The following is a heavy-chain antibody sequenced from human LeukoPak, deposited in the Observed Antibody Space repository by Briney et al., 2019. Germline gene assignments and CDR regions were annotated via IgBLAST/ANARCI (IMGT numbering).Heavy chain of an antibody. D-gene: IGHD3-22*01. V-gene: IGHV3-30*01. J-gene: IGHJ4*02. CDR3: ARDLSGYYTY. Sequence: DSLKGRFTISRDNSKNTLYLQMNSLRPEDTAVYYCARDLSGYYTYWGQGTLVTVSS.